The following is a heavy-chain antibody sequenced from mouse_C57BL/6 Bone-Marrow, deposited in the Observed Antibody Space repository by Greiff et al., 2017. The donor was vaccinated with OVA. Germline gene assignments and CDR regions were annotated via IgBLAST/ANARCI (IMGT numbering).Heavy chain of an antibody. J-gene: IGHJ2*01. CDR2: IRNKANGYTT. V-gene: IGHV7-3*01. CDR3: ARSKRYFDY. CDR1: GFTFTDYY. Sequence: EVKVEESGGGLVQPGGSLSLSCAASGFTFTDYYMSWVRQPPGKALEWLGFIRNKANGYTTEYSASVKGRFTISRDNSQSILYLQMNALRAEDSATYYCARSKRYFDYWGQGTTLTVSS.